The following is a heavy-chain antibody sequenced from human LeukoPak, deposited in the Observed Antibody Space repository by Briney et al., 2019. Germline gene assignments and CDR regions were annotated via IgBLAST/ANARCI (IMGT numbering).Heavy chain of an antibody. J-gene: IGHJ4*02. D-gene: IGHD3-10*01. V-gene: IGHV1-2*06. CDR1: GYTFTGYY. CDR2: INPNSGGT. Sequence: ASVKASCKASGYTFTGYYMHWVRQAPGQGLEWMGRINPNSGGTNYAQKFQGRVTMTRDTSISTAYMELSRLRSDDTAVYYCARDTTTIFRITMVRGVTRDYWGQGTLVTVSS. CDR3: ARDTTTIFRITMVRGVTRDY.